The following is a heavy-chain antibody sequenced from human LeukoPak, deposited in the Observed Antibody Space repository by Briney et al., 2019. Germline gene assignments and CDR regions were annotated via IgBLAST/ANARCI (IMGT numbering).Heavy chain of an antibody. CDR2: IYTSGNT. Sequence: SETLSLTCTVSGGSISSDSWSWIRQPAGKGLEWIGRIYTSGNTNYNPSLKSRVTMSVDTSKNQFSLKLSSVTAADTAVYYCARGMLNPSYGGNQYYFDYWGQGTLVTVSS. CDR3: ARGMLNPSYGGNQYYFDY. J-gene: IGHJ4*02. D-gene: IGHD4-23*01. V-gene: IGHV4-4*07. CDR1: GGSISSDS.